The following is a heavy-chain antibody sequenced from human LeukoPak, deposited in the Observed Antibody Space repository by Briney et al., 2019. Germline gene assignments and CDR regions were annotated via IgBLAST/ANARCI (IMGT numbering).Heavy chain of an antibody. CDR2: ISVSSNNM. J-gene: IGHJ4*02. Sequence: GGSLRLSCAASGFTFRSSWMSWVRLAPGKGLEWVSYISVSSNNMYYIDSVKGRFTISGDNAKNSLYLQMNDLRAEDTAVYYCARDDILTGTAFDYWGQGTLVTVSS. CDR1: GFTFRSSW. V-gene: IGHV3-48*01. CDR3: ARDDILTGTAFDY. D-gene: IGHD3-9*01.